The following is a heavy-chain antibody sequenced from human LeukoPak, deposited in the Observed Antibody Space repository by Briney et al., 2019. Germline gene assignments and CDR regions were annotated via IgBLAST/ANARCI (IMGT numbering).Heavy chain of an antibody. CDR3: ARGSPYQK. J-gene: IGHJ4*02. CDR1: GGSISSSSYY. Sequence: SETLSLTCTVSGGSISSSSYYWGWIRQPPGKGLEYIASINQSGSSYYNPSLKSRVTISVDTSKNQFSLKLNSVTAADTAVYYCARGSPYQKWGQGTLVTVSS. D-gene: IGHD2-15*01. V-gene: IGHV4-39*01. CDR2: INQSGSS.